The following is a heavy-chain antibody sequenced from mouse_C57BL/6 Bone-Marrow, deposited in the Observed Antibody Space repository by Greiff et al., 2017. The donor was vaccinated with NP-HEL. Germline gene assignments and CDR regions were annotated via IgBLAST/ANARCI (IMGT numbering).Heavy chain of an antibody. CDR1: GFTFSSYG. D-gene: IGHD1-1*01. J-gene: IGHJ2*01. Sequence: EVKLVESGGDLVKPGGSLKLSCAASGFTFSSYGMSWVRQTPDKRLEWVATISSGGSYTYYPDNVKGRFTISRDNTKNTLYLQMSSLKSEDTAMYYCTRHARSSDDYWGQGTTLTFSS. V-gene: IGHV5-6*01. CDR3: TRHARSSDDY. CDR2: ISSGGSYT.